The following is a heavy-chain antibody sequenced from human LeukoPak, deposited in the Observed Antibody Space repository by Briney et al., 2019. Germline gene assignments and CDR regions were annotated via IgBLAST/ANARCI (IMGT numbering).Heavy chain of an antibody. V-gene: IGHV3-21*01. Sequence: ESGPTLVNPSQTLSLTCTVSGGSISSGDYYWSWVRQAPGKGLEWVSSISSSSSYIYYADSVKGRFTISRDNAKNSLYLQMNSLRAEDTAVYYCARDPSYGSGSTNLDYWGQGTLVTVSS. CDR3: ARDPSYGSGSTNLDY. CDR2: ISSSSSYI. J-gene: IGHJ4*02. D-gene: IGHD3-10*01. CDR1: GGSISSGDYY.